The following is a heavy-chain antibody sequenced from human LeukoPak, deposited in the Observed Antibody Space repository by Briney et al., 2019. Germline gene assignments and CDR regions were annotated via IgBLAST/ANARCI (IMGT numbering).Heavy chain of an antibody. CDR2: INEGGTGR. CDR1: EFTFDYYW. CDR3: ARADAPGTVDS. V-gene: IGHV3-7*01. J-gene: IGHJ4*02. Sequence: AGGSLRLSCAASEFTFDYYWMSWVRQAPGKGLEWGANINEGGTGRFYVDSVEGRFTISRDNAKKLLYLQMNNLRVEDTAVYYCARADAPGTVDSWGQGTLVTVSS.